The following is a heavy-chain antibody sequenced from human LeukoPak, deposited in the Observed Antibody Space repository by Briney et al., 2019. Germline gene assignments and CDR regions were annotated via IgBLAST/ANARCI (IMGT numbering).Heavy chain of an antibody. J-gene: IGHJ4*02. V-gene: IGHV3-48*03. CDR3: ASSSGYYGSGSLEIDY. D-gene: IGHD3-10*01. Sequence: TGGSLRLSCAASGFTFSSYEMNWVRQAPGKGLEWVSYISSSGSTIYYADSVKGRFTISRDNAKNSLYLQMNSLRAEDPAVYYCASSSGYYGSGSLEIDYWGQGTLVTVSS. CDR1: GFTFSSYE. CDR2: ISSSGSTI.